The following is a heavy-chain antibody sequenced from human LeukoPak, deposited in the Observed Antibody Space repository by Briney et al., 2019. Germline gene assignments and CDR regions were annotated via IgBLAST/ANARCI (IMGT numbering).Heavy chain of an antibody. Sequence: PSETLSLTCTVSGGSISSGGYYWSWIRQHPGKGLEWIGYIYYSGSTYYNPSLKSRVTISVDTSKNQFSLKLSSVTAADTAVYYCARGNEAVDYYYYYMDVWGKGTTVTVSS. CDR2: IYYSGST. CDR3: ARGNEAVDYYYYYMDV. CDR1: GGSISSGGYY. V-gene: IGHV4-31*03. J-gene: IGHJ6*03.